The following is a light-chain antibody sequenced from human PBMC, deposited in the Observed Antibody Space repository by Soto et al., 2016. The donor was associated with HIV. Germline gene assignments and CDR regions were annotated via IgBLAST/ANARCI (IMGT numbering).Light chain of an antibody. CDR2: KVS. V-gene: IGKV2-30*02. CDR1: QSLVHSDGNTY. J-gene: IGKJ1*01. CDR3: MQDTLRWT. Sequence: DIVMTQTPLSLSVTLGQPASISCRSSQSLVHSDGNTYLSWFQQRPGQSPRRLIYKVSNRDSGVPDRFTGSGSGTDFTLKITRVEAEDVAIYYCMQDTLRWTFGQGTRGGSQT.